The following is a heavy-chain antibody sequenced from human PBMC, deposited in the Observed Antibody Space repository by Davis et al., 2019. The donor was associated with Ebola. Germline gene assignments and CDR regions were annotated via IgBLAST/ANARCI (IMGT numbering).Heavy chain of an antibody. CDR2: IYSSVST. V-gene: IGHV4-30-4*08. Sequence: PSETLSLTCTVSGDSISNSDYYWTWIRQPPGKGPEWIGCIYSSVSTDYSPSLKSRIDISVDTSKNHFSLRLTFVTAADTAVYYCARRGYSSSRGAFDIWGQGAMVTVSS. D-gene: IGHD6-13*01. CDR1: GDSISNSDYY. J-gene: IGHJ3*02. CDR3: ARRGYSSSRGAFDI.